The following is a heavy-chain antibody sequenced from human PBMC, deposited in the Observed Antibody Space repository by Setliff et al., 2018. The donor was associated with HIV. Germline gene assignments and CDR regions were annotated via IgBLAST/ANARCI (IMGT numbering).Heavy chain of an antibody. CDR2: IRYDGSNK. D-gene: IGHD3-22*01. Sequence: GGSLRLSCAASGFTFSSYGMHWVRQAPGKGLEWVAFIRYDGSNKYYADSVKGRFTISRDNSKNTLYLQMNSLRAEDTAVYYCAKQGSGYYPHPGSPDYWGQGTLVTVSS. J-gene: IGHJ4*02. CDR3: AKQGSGYYPHPGSPDY. CDR1: GFTFSSYG. V-gene: IGHV3-30*02.